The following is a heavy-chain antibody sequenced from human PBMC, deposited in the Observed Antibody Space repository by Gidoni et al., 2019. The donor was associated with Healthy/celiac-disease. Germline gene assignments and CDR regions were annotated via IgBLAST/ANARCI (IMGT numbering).Heavy chain of an antibody. D-gene: IGHD3-22*01. CDR2: IYYSGST. Sequence: QVQLQASGPGLVKPSETLSLTCTVSGGSISSYYWSWLRQPPGKGLEWIGYIYYSGSTNYNPSLKSRVTISVDTSKNQFSLKLSSVTAADTAVYDWARSYYYDPLDDAFDIWGQGTMVTVSS. CDR1: GGSISSYY. J-gene: IGHJ3*02. V-gene: IGHV4-59*01. CDR3: ARSYYYDPLDDAFDI.